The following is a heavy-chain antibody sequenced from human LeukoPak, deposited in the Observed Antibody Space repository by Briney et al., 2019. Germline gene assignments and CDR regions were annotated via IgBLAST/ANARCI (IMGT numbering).Heavy chain of an antibody. V-gene: IGHV4-59*01. CDR1: GGSISSYY. Sequence: SETLSLTCTVSGGSISSYYWSWLRQSPGKGLEWVGYIFYTGSTNYNPSLKSRVTISVDTSKNQFSLKLSSVTAADTAVYYCARDRYSYGPYYYYMDVWGKGTTVTVSS. CDR3: ARDRYSYGPYYYYMDV. D-gene: IGHD5-18*01. CDR2: IFYTGST. J-gene: IGHJ6*03.